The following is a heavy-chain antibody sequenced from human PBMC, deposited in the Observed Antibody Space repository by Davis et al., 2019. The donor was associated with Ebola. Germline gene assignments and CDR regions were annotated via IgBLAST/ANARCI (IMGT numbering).Heavy chain of an antibody. CDR2: IYYSGST. J-gene: IGHJ5*02. D-gene: IGHD2-2*01. CDR1: GGSISSYY. CDR3: ARGYCSSTSCHPKYNWFDP. V-gene: IGHV4-59*08. Sequence: SETLSLTCTVSGGSISSYYWSWIRQPPGKGLEWIGYIYYSGSTNYNPSLKSRVTISVDTPKNQFSLKLSSVTAADTAVYYCARGYCSSTSCHPKYNWFDPWGQGTLVTVSS.